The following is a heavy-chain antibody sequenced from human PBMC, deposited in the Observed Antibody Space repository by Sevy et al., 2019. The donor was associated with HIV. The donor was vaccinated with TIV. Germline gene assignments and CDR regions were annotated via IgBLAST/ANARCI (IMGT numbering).Heavy chain of an antibody. Sequence: ASVKVSCKASGGTFSSYAISWVRQAPGQGLEWMGGMIPIFGTANYAQKFQGRVTITADESTSTAYMELSSLRSEDTAVYYCARDQGYYYGSGSYYNDNFDYWGQGTLVTVSS. CDR3: ARDQGYYYGSGSYYNDNFDY. D-gene: IGHD3-10*01. V-gene: IGHV1-69*13. CDR1: GGTFSSYA. J-gene: IGHJ4*02. CDR2: MIPIFGTA.